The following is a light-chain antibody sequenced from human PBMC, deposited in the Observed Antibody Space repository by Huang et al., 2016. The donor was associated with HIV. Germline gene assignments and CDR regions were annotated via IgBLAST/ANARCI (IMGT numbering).Light chain of an antibody. CDR2: DAS. CDR3: QQYDNLPMYT. CDR1: EDISNF. V-gene: IGKV1-33*01. Sequence: ASVGDRVTITCQASEDISNFLNWYQQKPGKAPKLLIYDASNLETGVPSRFSGSGSGTDFTFTISSLQPEDIATYYCQQYDNLPMYTFGQGTKLEIK. J-gene: IGKJ2*01.